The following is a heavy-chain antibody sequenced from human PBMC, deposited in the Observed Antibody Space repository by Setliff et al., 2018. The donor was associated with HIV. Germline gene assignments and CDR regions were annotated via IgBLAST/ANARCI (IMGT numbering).Heavy chain of an antibody. CDR1: GYTFTAYY. CDR2: MHPKSGGT. V-gene: IGHV1-2*02. D-gene: IGHD3-22*01. J-gene: IGHJ6*03. Sequence: ASMKVSCKASGYTFTAYYMHWVRQAPGQGPEWMGWMHPKSGGTNYEQKFRGRVSMTRDTSISTAYMELTRLTSDDTAVYYCAADRGDYFELDYPYYHYVDVWGKGTTVTVSS. CDR3: AADRGDYFELDYPYYHYVDV.